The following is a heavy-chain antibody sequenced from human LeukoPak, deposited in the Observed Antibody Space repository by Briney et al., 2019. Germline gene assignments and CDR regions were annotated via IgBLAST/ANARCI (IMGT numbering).Heavy chain of an antibody. D-gene: IGHD2-2*01. J-gene: IGHJ6*02. CDR3: ARAQYCSSTNCYRGLDV. CDR2: INTNTGNP. CDR1: GYTFTSYA. V-gene: IGHV7-4-1*02. Sequence: ASVKVSCKASGYTFTSYAMNWVRQAPGQGLEWMGWINTNTGNPTYAQGFTGRFVFSLDTSVSTAYLQISSLKAEDTAVYYCARAQYCSSTNCYRGLDVWGQGTTVTVSS.